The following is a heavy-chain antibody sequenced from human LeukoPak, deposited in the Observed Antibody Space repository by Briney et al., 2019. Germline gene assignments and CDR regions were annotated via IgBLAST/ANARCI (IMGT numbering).Heavy chain of an antibody. CDR3: AREVYYGSGSYYTAYYGMDV. CDR2: ICSSGSTI. D-gene: IGHD3-10*01. J-gene: IGHJ6*02. V-gene: IGHV3-11*01. CDR1: GFTFRDYY. Sequence: GGSLRLSCAASGFTFRDYYMSWIRQAPGKGLEWVSYICSSGSTIYYADSVKSRFTISRDKANNSLYLQMNSLRAEDTAVYYFAREVYYGSGSYYTAYYGMDVWGQGTTVTVSS.